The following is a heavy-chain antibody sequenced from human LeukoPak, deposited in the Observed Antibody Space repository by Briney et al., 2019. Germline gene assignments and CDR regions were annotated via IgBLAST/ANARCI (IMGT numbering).Heavy chain of an antibody. D-gene: IGHD4-17*01. V-gene: IGHV4-59*05. CDR3: ARTTVTFFFDY. J-gene: IGHJ4*02. CDR1: GGSISSYY. CDR2: IYYSGST. Sequence: SETLSLTCTVSGGSISSYYWSWIRQPAGKGLEWIGSIYYSGSTYYNPSLKSRVTISVDTSKNQFSLKLSSVTAADTAVYYCARTTVTFFFDYWGQGTLVTVSS.